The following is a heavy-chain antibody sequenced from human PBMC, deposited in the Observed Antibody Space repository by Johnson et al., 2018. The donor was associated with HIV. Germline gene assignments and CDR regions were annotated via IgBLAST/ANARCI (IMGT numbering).Heavy chain of an antibody. CDR2: ISYDGSNK. D-gene: IGHD1-14*01. J-gene: IGHJ3*02. Sequence: QMQLVESGGGVVQPGKSLRLSCAASGFTFSSYAMHWVRQAPGKGLEWVAVISYDGSNKYYADSVKGRFTISRDNSKNTLYVQMNSLRAEDTAVYYCARDGMAATKANIWGQGTMVTVSS. V-gene: IGHV3-30-3*01. CDR1: GFTFSSYA. CDR3: ARDGMAATKANI.